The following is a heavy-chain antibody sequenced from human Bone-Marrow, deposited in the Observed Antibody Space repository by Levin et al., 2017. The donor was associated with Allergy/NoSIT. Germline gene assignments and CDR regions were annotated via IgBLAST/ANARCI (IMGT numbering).Heavy chain of an antibody. V-gene: IGHV3-48*03. CDR3: ARGITMVRGVIGSLGSSWFDP. D-gene: IGHD3-10*01. CDR2: ISSSGSTI. Sequence: GGSLRLSCAASGFTFSSYEMNWVRQAPGKGLEWVSYISSSGSTIYYADSVKGRFTISRDNAKNSLYLQMNSLRAEDTAVYYCARGITMVRGVIGSLGSSWFDPWGQGTLVTVSS. CDR1: GFTFSSYE. J-gene: IGHJ5*02.